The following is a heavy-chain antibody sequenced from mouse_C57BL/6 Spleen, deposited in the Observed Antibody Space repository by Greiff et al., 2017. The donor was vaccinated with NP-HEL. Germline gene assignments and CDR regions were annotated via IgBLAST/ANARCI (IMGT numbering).Heavy chain of an antibody. CDR3: ARWDYGSSYGFAY. D-gene: IGHD1-1*01. Sequence: EVMLVESGGGLVQPGGSLSLSCAASGFTFTDYYMSWVRQPPGKALEWLGFIRNKANGYTTEYSASVKGRFTISRDNSQSILYLQMNALRAEDSATYYCARWDYGSSYGFAYWGQGTLVTVSA. V-gene: IGHV7-3*01. J-gene: IGHJ3*01. CDR2: IRNKANGYTT. CDR1: GFTFTDYY.